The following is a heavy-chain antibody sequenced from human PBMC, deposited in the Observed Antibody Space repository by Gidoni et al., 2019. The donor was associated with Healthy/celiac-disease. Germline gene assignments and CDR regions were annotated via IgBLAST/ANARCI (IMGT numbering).Heavy chain of an antibody. D-gene: IGHD5-12*01. V-gene: IGHV3-9*01. CDR3: AKDKISGGYDYDYYYGMDV. J-gene: IGHJ6*02. CDR1: GFTFDDYA. Sequence: EVQLVESGGGLVQPGRSLRLSCAASGFTFDDYAMHWVRQAPGKGLEWVSGISWNSGTIGYADSVKGRFTISRDNAKNSLYLQMNSLRAEDTALYYCAKDKISGGYDYDYYYGMDVWGQGTTVTVSS. CDR2: ISWNSGTI.